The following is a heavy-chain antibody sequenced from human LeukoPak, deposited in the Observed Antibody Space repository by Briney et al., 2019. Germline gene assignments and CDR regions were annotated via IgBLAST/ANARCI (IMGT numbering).Heavy chain of an antibody. Sequence: GDSLKISCKGSGYSFTSYWIAWVRQMPGKGLEWMGIIYPGDSDTRYSPSFQGQVTISADKSISTAYLQWSSLKASDTAMYYCARARMVRGVIISLDYWGQGTLVTVSS. CDR1: GYSFTSYW. CDR2: IYPGDSDT. J-gene: IGHJ4*02. D-gene: IGHD3-10*01. CDR3: ARARMVRGVIISLDY. V-gene: IGHV5-51*01.